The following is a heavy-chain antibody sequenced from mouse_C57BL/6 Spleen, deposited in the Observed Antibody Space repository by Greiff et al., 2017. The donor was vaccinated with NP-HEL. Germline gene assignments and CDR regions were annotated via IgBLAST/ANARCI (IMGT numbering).Heavy chain of an antibody. CDR1: GYTFTSYW. Sequence: QVQLQQSGAELVKPGASVKMSCKASGYTFTSYWITWVKQRPGQGLEWIGDIYPGSGSTNYNEKFKSKATLTVDTSSSTAYMQLSSLTSEDSAVYYCARRGYYGNYGLFDYWGQGTTLTVSS. CDR2: IYPGSGST. V-gene: IGHV1-55*01. D-gene: IGHD2-1*01. J-gene: IGHJ2*01. CDR3: ARRGYYGNYGLFDY.